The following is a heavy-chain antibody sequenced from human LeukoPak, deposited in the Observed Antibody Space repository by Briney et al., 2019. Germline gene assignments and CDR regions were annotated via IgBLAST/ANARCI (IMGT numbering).Heavy chain of an antibody. J-gene: IGHJ3*02. D-gene: IGHD2-15*01. CDR1: GYTFTSYG. V-gene: IGHV1-18*01. CDR3: ARDPGYCSGGSCYPQLGDAFDI. CDR2: ISAYNGNT. Sequence: GASVKVSCKASGYTFTSYGISWVRQAPGQGLEWMGWISAYNGNTNYAQKLQGRVTMTTDTSTSTAYMELRSLRSDDTAVYYCARDPGYCSGGSCYPQLGDAFDIWGQGTMVTVSS.